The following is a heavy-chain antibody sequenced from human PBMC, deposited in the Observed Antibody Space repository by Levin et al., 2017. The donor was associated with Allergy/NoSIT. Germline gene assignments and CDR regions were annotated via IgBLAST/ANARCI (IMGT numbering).Heavy chain of an antibody. V-gene: IGHV3-48*02. Sequence: AGESLKISCAASGFTFSSHSMNWVRQAPGKGLEWVSYISASSSTIYYADSVKGRFTISRDYAKKSLDLQMKSLRDEDTAVYYCARVSSGWSIDYWGQGTLVAVSS. CDR3: ARVSSGWSIDY. CDR1: GFTFSSHS. J-gene: IGHJ4*02. CDR2: ISASSSTI. D-gene: IGHD6-19*01.